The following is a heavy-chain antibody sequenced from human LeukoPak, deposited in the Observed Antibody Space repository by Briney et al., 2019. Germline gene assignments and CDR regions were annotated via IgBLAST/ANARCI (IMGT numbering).Heavy chain of an antibody. CDR2: IYTSGST. V-gene: IGHV4-4*07. Sequence: SETLSLTCTVSGDSINSFYWSWIRQPAGKVLEWIGRIYTSGSTNYSPSLKSRVTMSVDTSKNQFSLKLSSVTAADTAVYYCARDVVAAVGSFDYWGQGTQVTVSS. D-gene: IGHD2-2*01. CDR3: ARDVVAAVGSFDY. CDR1: GDSINSFY. J-gene: IGHJ4*02.